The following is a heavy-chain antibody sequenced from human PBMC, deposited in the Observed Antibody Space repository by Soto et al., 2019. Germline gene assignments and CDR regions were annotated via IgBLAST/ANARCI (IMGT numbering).Heavy chain of an antibody. J-gene: IGHJ4*01. CDR3: AIVYSRGWDLAY. Sequence: QLQLQESGPGLLKPSETLSLTFTVYGGSFSRSTYYWGWIRQPPAKGLERIWSIYYSGRTYYNPSLKSRVTISVDKSRNQFSRNLSSVTAADTAVYDCAIVYSRGWDLAYWGHGNLIVVSS. CDR2: IYYSGRT. V-gene: IGHV4-39*01. D-gene: IGHD6-19*01. CDR1: GGSFSRSTYY.